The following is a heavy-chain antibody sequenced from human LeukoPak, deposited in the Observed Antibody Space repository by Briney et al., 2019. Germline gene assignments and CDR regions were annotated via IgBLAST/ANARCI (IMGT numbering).Heavy chain of an antibody. D-gene: IGHD3-10*01. J-gene: IGHJ4*02. CDR2: IYSGGST. Sequence: GGSLRLSCAASGFTFNTNAMTWVRQAPGKGLEWVSVIYSGGSTYYADSVKGRFTISRDNSKNTLYLQMNSLRAEDTAVYYCASSLPGGLFDYWGQGTLVTVSS. CDR1: GFTFNTNA. V-gene: IGHV3-66*01. CDR3: ASSLPGGLFDY.